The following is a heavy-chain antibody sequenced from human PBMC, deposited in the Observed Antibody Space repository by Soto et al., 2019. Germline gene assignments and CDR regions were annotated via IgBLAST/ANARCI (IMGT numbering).Heavy chain of an antibody. J-gene: IGHJ4*02. Sequence: SETLSLTCTVSGGSISSYYWSWIRQPPGKGLEWIGYIYYSGSTNYSPSLKSRVTISVDTSKNQFSLKLSSVTAADTAVYYCARVNTISGFDYWGQGTLVTVSS. D-gene: IGHD3-3*01. CDR2: IYYSGST. CDR1: GGSISSYY. V-gene: IGHV4-59*01. CDR3: ARVNTISGFDY.